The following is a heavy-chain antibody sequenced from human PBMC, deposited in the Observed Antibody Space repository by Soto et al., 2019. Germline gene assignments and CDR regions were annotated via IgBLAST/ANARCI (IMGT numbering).Heavy chain of an antibody. V-gene: IGHV3-23*01. J-gene: IGHJ4*02. CDR2: IIGSGDST. Sequence: EVLLLESGGGLVQPGGSLRLSCVTSGFTFRSYGMNWVRQAPGGGLEWVANIIGSGDSTSYADSVKGRFTISRDNSQNTLFLQMDRLRVDDTATYYCVKDRAFRTVAGTDHWGQGALVTVS. D-gene: IGHD6-19*01. CDR3: VKDRAFRTVAGTDH. CDR1: GFTFRSYG.